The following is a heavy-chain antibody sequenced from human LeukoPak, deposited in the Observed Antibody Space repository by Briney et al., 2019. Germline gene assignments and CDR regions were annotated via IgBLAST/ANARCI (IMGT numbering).Heavy chain of an antibody. CDR2: IRGSGDGT. Sequence: GGSLRLSCAASGFIFSTNDMSWVRQAPGKGLEWVSAIRGSGDGTTYDDSVKGRFTISRDNSKNTLYLQMNSLRAEDTAVYYCAKAVGQWSFDLWGRGALVTVSS. CDR1: GFIFSTND. V-gene: IGHV3-23*01. J-gene: IGHJ2*01. CDR3: AKAVGQWSFDL.